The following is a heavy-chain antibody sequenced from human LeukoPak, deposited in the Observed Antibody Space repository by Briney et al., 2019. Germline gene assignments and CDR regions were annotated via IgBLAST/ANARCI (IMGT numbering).Heavy chain of an antibody. J-gene: IGHJ5*02. V-gene: IGHV3-7*04. CDR2: IKQDGSEK. CDR3: ARSYGGWFDP. CDR1: GFTFRSYS. D-gene: IGHD3-10*01. Sequence: GGSLRLSCAASGFTFRSYSMNWVRQAPGKGLERVANIKQDGSEKYYVDSVRGRFTISRDNANNSVYLQMDSLRAEDTAVYYCARSYGGWFDPWGQRTLVPVSS.